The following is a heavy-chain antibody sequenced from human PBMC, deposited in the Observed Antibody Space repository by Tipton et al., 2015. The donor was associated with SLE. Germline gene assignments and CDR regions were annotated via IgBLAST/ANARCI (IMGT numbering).Heavy chain of an antibody. CDR1: GGSIRSYY. CDR2: IYYSGST. V-gene: IGHV4-59*04. Sequence: TLSLTCTVSGGSIRSYYWSCFRQPPGKGLEWIGYIYYSGSTYYNPSLKSRVTFSVDRSKNQFSLKLSSVTAADTAVYYCASLGLGCSDGSCFQFFQHWGQGTLVTVSS. CDR3: ASLGLGCSDGSCFQFFQH. J-gene: IGHJ1*01. D-gene: IGHD2-15*01.